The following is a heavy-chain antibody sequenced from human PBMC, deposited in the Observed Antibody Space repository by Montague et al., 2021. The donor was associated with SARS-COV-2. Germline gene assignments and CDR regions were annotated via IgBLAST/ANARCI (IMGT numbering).Heavy chain of an antibody. Sequence: SETLSLTCTVSGGSISSSSYYWGWIRQPPGKGLEWIGSIYYSGSTYYNPSLKSRVTTSVDTSKNQFSLKLSSVTAADTAVYYCARHRRGGIVAMIRETGGWGQGALVTVSS. CDR1: GGSISSSSYY. CDR2: IYYSGST. J-gene: IGHJ4*02. V-gene: IGHV4-39*01. CDR3: ARHRRGGIVAMIRETGG. D-gene: IGHD5-12*01.